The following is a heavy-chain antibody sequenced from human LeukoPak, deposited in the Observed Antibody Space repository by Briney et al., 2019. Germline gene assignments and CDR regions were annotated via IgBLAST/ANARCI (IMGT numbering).Heavy chain of an antibody. CDR2: INPSGGST. CDR1: GYTFTSYY. D-gene: IGHD3-3*01. CDR3: ARKGYDFWSGYIMYYFDY. Sequence: EASVKVSCKASGYTFTSYYMHWVRQAPGQGLEWMGIINPSGGSTSYAQKFQGRVTMTRDTSTSTVYMELSSLRSEDTAVYYCARKGYDFWSGYIMYYFDYWGQGTLVTVSS. V-gene: IGHV1-46*01. J-gene: IGHJ4*02.